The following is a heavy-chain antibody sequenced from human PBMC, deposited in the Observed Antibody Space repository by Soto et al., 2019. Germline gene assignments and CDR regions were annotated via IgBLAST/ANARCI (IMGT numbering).Heavy chain of an antibody. V-gene: IGHV3-30-3*01. CDR1: GFSFSSCA. D-gene: IGHD6-19*01. Sequence: QAQLVESGGGVVQPGRSLRLSCAASGFSFSSCAMHWVRHAPGKGLEWVAVISHDGSNKYYADSVKGRFTISRDNSKNTLYLQMNSLRPEDTAVYYCARVSIAVAGIAYYFDYWGQGTLVIVSS. CDR3: ARVSIAVAGIAYYFDY. CDR2: ISHDGSNK. J-gene: IGHJ4*02.